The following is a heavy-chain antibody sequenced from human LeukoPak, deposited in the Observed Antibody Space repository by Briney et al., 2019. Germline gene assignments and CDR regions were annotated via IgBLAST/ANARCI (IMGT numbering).Heavy chain of an antibody. Sequence: PGRSLRLSCAASGFTFSSYAMHWVRQAPGKGLEWVAVISYDGSNKYYADSVKGRFTISRDNSKNALYLQMNSLRAEDTAVYYYARAFRYCSSTSCYGSDYYYYMDVWGKGTTVTVSS. CDR1: GFTFSSYA. CDR3: ARAFRYCSSTSCYGSDYYYYMDV. D-gene: IGHD2-2*01. V-gene: IGHV3-30-3*01. J-gene: IGHJ6*03. CDR2: ISYDGSNK.